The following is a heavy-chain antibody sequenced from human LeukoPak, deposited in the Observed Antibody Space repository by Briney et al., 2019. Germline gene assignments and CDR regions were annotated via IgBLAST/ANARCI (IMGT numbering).Heavy chain of an antibody. CDR2: IYSGGST. V-gene: IGHV3-66*01. CDR1: GFTVSSNY. Sequence: PGGSLRLSCAASGFTVSSNYMSWVRQAPGKGLEWVSVIYSGGSTYYADSVKGSFTISRDNSKNTLYLQMNSLRAEDTAVYYCARDLVVPAAMLHYYYYYGMDVWGQGTTVTVSS. CDR3: ARDLVVPAAMLHYYYYYGMDV. D-gene: IGHD2-2*01. J-gene: IGHJ6*02.